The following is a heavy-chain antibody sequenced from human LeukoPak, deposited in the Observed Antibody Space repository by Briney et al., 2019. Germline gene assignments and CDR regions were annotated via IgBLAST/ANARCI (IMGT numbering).Heavy chain of an antibody. CDR2: INWNGGST. V-gene: IGHV3-20*04. CDR3: ARDLVLARGVMYDY. D-gene: IGHD3-10*01. Sequence: GGSLRLSCAASGFTFSGSAMHWVRQAPGKGLEWVSGINWNGGSTGYADSVKGRFTISRDNAKNSLYLQMNSLRAEDTAVYYCARDLVLARGVMYDYWGQGTLVTVSS. J-gene: IGHJ4*02. CDR1: GFTFSGSA.